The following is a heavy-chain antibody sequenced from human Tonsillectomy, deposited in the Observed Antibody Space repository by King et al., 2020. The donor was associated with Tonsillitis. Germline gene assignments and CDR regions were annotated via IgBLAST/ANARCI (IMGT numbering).Heavy chain of an antibody. V-gene: IGHV1-69*01. CDR2: IIPVFGPT. J-gene: IGHJ1*01. Sequence: QLVQSGAELRRPGSSVKVSCKSSGGIFRNYAISWVRQAPGQGLEWMGGIIPVFGPTNYAQQFQGRITITADESTNTVYLELSRLRSDDTAVYYCASRMAPAATVVYWYFQYWGQGTLITVSS. CDR3: ASRMAPAATVVYWYFQY. D-gene: IGHD2-2*01. CDR1: GGIFRNYA.